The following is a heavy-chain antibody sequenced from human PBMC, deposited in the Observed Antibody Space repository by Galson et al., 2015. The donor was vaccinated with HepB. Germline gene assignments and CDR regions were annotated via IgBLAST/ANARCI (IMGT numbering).Heavy chain of an antibody. CDR3: ARGPDYYGSGSSLIDY. CDR2: MNPNSGNT. D-gene: IGHD3-10*01. CDR1: GYTFTSYD. V-gene: IGHV1-8*01. J-gene: IGHJ4*02. Sequence: SVKVSCKASGYTFTSYDINWVRQATGQGLEWMGWMNPNSGNTGYAQKFQGRVTMTRNTSISTAYMELSSLRSEDTAVYYCARGPDYYGSGSSLIDYWGQGTLVTVSS.